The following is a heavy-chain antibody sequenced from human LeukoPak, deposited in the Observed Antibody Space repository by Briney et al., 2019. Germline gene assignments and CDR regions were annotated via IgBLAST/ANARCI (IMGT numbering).Heavy chain of an antibody. J-gene: IGHJ4*02. Sequence: SETLSLTCTVAGGSISSGGYYWSWIRQPPGKGLEWIGYIYHSGSTYYNPSLKSRVTISVDTSKNQFSLKLSSVTAADTALYYCAKDIENRPGYSYGLWGQGTLVTVSS. D-gene: IGHD5-18*01. CDR3: AKDIENRPGYSYGL. V-gene: IGHV4-30-2*01. CDR1: GGSISSGGYY. CDR2: IYHSGST.